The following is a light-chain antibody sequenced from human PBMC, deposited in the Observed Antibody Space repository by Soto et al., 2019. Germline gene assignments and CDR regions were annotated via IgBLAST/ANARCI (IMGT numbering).Light chain of an antibody. J-gene: IGLJ1*01. CDR2: DVS. V-gene: IGLV2-18*02. Sequence: QSALTQPPSVSGSPGQSVTISCTGTSSDVGGYNRVSWYQQPPGKAPKLLIYDVSNRPSGGSTRFSGSKSGNTASLTISGFEAEDEADYYCLSYALGSDYLFGPGTKVTVL. CDR1: SSDVGGYNR. CDR3: LSYALGSDYL.